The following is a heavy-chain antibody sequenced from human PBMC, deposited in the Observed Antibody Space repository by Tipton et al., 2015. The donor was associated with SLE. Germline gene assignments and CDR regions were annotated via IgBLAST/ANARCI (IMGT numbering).Heavy chain of an antibody. CDR2: IYYSGRT. CDR3: AREAWGHAFDI. CDR1: GGSISSGGYY. V-gene: IGHV4-61*08. D-gene: IGHD2-21*01. J-gene: IGHJ3*02. Sequence: TLSLTCTVSGGSISSGGYYWSWIRQHPGKGLEWIGYIYYSGRTNYNPSLKSRGTISVDTSKNQFSLKLSAVTAADTAVDYCAREAWGHAFDIWGQGTMVTVSS.